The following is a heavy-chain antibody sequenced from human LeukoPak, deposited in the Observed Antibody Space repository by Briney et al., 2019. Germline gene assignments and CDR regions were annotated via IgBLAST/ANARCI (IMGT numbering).Heavy chain of an antibody. J-gene: IGHJ5*02. Sequence: GSLRLSCAASGFTFSSYSMNWVRQAPGKGLEWVSSISSSSSYIYYADSVKGRFTISRDNAKNSLYLQMNSLRAEDTAVYYCAKDGDYDYVWGSYRYRWFDPWGQGTLVTVSS. CDR3: AKDGDYDYVWGSYRYRWFDP. D-gene: IGHD3-16*02. CDR1: GFTFSSYS. CDR2: ISSSSSYI. V-gene: IGHV3-21*04.